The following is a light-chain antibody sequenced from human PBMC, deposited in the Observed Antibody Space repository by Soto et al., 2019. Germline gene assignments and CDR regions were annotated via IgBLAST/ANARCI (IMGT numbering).Light chain of an antibody. CDR2: AAS. CDR3: QQSYSTPRT. V-gene: IGKV1-39*01. Sequence: DIQMTQSPSSLSASVGDRVTITCRASQGISSYLNWYQQKPGKAPKLLIYAASSLQSGVPSRFSGSGSGTDFTLTISSLQPEDFATYYYQQSYSTPRTFGQGTKVEIK. CDR1: QGISSY. J-gene: IGKJ1*01.